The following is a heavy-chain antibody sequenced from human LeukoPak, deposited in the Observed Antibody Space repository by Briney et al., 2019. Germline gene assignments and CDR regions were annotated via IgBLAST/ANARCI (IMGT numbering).Heavy chain of an antibody. D-gene: IGHD2-15*01. Sequence: GGSLRLSCAASGFTFSRDSMNWVRQAPGKGLEWVSYINGGGSPIYYADSVRGRFTISRDNAKNSLYLQTNSLRAEDTAVYYCVRDNPRCCGVVPANIDDYWGQGTLVTVSS. CDR1: GFTFSRDS. V-gene: IGHV3-48*01. J-gene: IGHJ4*02. CDR2: INGGGSPI. CDR3: VRDNPRCCGVVPANIDDY.